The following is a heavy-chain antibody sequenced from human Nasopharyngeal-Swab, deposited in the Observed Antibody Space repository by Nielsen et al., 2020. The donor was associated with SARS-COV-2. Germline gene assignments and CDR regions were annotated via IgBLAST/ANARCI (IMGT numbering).Heavy chain of an antibody. CDR3: ARGGSSWYDYYYYGMDV. V-gene: IGHV3-30*03. J-gene: IGHJ6*02. CDR1: GFTFSSYG. D-gene: IGHD6-13*01. CDR2: ISYDGSNK. Sequence: GGSLRLSCAASGFTFSSYGMHWVRQAPGKGLEWVAVISYDGSNKYYADSVKGRFTISRDNSKNTLYLQMNSLRDEDTAVYYCARGGSSWYDYYYYGMDVWGQGTTVTVSS.